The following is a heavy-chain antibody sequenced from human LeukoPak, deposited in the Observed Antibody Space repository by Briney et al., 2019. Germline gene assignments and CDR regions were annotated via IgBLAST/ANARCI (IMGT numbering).Heavy chain of an antibody. V-gene: IGHV4-34*01. CDR2: INHSGST. CDR3: ARDAAGTSHQKAYDAFDI. J-gene: IGHJ3*02. D-gene: IGHD6-25*01. Sequence: KPSETLSLTCAVYGGSFSGYYWSWIRQPPGKGLEWIGEINHSGSTNYNPSLKSRVTISVDTSKNQFSLKLSSVTAADTAVYYCARDAAGTSHQKAYDAFDIWGQGTMVTVSS. CDR1: GGSFSGYY.